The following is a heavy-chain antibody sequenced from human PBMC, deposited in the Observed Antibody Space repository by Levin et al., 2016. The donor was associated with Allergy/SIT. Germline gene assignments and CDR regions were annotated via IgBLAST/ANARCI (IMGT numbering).Heavy chain of an antibody. CDR2: IYYSGST. Sequence: SETLSLTCAVHGGSFSGYYWGWIRQPPGKGLEWIGSIYYSGSTYYNPSLKSRVTISVDTSKNQFSLKLSSVTAADTAVYYCARRQFFENWFDPWGQGTLVTVSS. J-gene: IGHJ5*02. D-gene: IGHD3-3*01. V-gene: IGHV4-39*01. CDR3: ARRQFFENWFDP. CDR1: GGSFSGYY.